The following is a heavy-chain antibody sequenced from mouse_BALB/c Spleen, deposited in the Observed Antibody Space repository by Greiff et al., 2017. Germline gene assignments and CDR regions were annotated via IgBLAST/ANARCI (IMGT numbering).Heavy chain of an antibody. CDR2: IDPANGNT. V-gene: IGHV14-3*02. J-gene: IGHJ4*01. D-gene: IGHD2-5*01. CDR3: ARYSNGYNYAMDY. Sequence: VQLQQSGAELVKPGASVKLSCTASGFNFKDNYMHWVKQRPEQGLEWIGRIDPANGNTKYDPKFQGKATITADTSTNTAYLQLSSLTSEDTAVDICARYSNGYNYAMDYGGQGTPVTVSS. CDR1: GFNFKDNY.